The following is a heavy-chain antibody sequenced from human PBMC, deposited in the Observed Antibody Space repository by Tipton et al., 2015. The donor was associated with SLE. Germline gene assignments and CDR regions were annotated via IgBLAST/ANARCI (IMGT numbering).Heavy chain of an antibody. V-gene: IGHV3-7*01. CDR2: IKQDGSEK. Sequence: SLRLSCAASGFTFSSYWMSWVRQAPGKGLEWVANIKQDGSEKYYVESVKGRFTISRDNAKNALYLQMNSLRAEDTAVYYCAREDGPGDGGYSSSWYVGSWFDPWGQGTLVTVSS. J-gene: IGHJ5*02. CDR1: GFTFSSYW. D-gene: IGHD6-13*01. CDR3: AREDGPGDGGYSSSWYVGSWFDP.